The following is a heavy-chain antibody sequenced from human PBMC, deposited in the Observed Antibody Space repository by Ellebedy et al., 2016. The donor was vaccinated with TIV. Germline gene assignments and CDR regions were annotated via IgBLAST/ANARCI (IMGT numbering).Heavy chain of an antibody. Sequence: GGSLRLSXAASGFTFDDYAMHWVRQAPGKGLEWVSSISSSSSYIYYADSVKGRFTISRDNAKNSLYLQMNSLRAEDTAVYYCARASSGYYYGYWGQGTLVTVSS. J-gene: IGHJ4*02. CDR1: GFTFDDYA. D-gene: IGHD3-22*01. CDR3: ARASSGYYYGY. CDR2: ISSSSSYI. V-gene: IGHV3-21*01.